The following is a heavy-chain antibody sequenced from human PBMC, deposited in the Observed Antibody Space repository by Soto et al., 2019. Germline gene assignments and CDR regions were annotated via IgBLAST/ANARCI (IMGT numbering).Heavy chain of an antibody. D-gene: IGHD6-13*01. V-gene: IGHV5-51*01. Sequence: LGESLKLSCKGSGYSFTSYWIGWVRQMPGKGLEWMGIIYPGDSDTRYSPSFQGQVTISADKSISTAYLQWSSLKASDTAMYYCARTSAAGKYYYGMDVWGQGTTVTVSS. J-gene: IGHJ6*02. CDR1: GYSFTSYW. CDR3: ARTSAAGKYYYGMDV. CDR2: IYPGDSDT.